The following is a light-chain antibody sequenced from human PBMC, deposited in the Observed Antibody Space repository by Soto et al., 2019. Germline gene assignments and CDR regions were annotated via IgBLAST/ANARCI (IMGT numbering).Light chain of an antibody. J-gene: IGKJ1*01. CDR3: QQYNNWPPWT. CDR1: QSVAGAY. Sequence: EIVLTQSPGTLSLSPGERATLSCRASQSVAGAYVAWYQQKPGQAPRLLIYDASTRATGIPARFSGSGSGTEFTLIISSLQSEDFAVYYCQQYNNWPPWTFGQGTKVDIK. CDR2: DAS. V-gene: IGKV3-15*01.